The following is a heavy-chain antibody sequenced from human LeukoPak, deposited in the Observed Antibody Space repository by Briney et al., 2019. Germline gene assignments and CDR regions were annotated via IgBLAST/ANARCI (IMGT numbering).Heavy chain of an antibody. Sequence: GASVKVSCKASGYTFTSYAMHWVRQAPGQRLEWMGWINAGNGNTKYSQKFQGRVTITWDTSASTAYMELSSLRSEDTAVYYCVVRYQLPTFDYWGQGTLVTVSS. J-gene: IGHJ4*02. V-gene: IGHV1-3*01. CDR1: GYTFTSYA. CDR3: VVRYQLPTFDY. CDR2: INAGNGNT. D-gene: IGHD2-2*01.